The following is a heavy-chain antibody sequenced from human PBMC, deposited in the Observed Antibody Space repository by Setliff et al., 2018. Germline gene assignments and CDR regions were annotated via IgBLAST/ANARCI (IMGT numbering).Heavy chain of an antibody. Sequence: SETLSLTCTVSGGSVSSGSYYWSWIRQPAGKGLEWVGRLHTSGSTNYNPPLKSRVTISVDTSKNQFSLNLSSVTAADTAVYYCARYNSSAACFDLWGPGTLVTVSS. V-gene: IGHV4-61*02. CDR3: ARYNSSAACFDL. CDR2: LHTSGST. J-gene: IGHJ5*02. D-gene: IGHD1-20*01. CDR1: GGSVSSGSYY.